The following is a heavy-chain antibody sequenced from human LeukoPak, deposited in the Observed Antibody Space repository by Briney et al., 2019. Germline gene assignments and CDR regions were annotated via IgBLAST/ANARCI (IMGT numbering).Heavy chain of an antibody. J-gene: IGHJ4*02. CDR2: ISTDGRPT. CDR3: AKDQDIVVVPAAIGY. D-gene: IGHD2-2*01. CDR1: GFTFRNYW. V-gene: IGHV3-74*03. Sequence: GGSLRLSCVASGFTFRNYWMHWVRQAPGKGLVSVSRISTDGRPTTYADSVKGRFTVTRDNAKNTLYLQMNSLRAEDTAVYYCAKDQDIVVVPAAIGYWGQGTLVTVSS.